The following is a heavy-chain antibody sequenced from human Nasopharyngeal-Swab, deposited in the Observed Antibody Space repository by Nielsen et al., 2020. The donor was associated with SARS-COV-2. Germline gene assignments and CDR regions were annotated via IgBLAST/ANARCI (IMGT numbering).Heavy chain of an antibody. CDR2: IYSGGST. J-gene: IGHJ6*02. CDR3: ARARGLITTASYYYGMDV. CDR1: GLTVSSNY. D-gene: IGHD3-22*01. Sequence: GESLKISCAASGLTVSSNYMTWVLQAPGKGLEWVSVIYSGGSTYYADSVKGRFTISRDNSKNTLHLQMNSLRAEDTAVYYCARARGLITTASYYYGMDVWGQGTTVTVSS. V-gene: IGHV3-53*01.